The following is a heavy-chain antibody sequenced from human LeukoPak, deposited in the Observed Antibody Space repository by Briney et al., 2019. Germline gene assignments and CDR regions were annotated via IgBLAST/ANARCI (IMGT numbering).Heavy chain of an antibody. Sequence: SSETLSLTCAVYGGSFSGYYWSWIRQPPGKGLEWIGEINHSGSTNYNPSLKSRVTISVDTSKNQFSLKLSSVTAADTAVYYCARAGPSSSWHQFDYWGQGTLVTVSS. CDR1: GGSFSGYY. CDR3: ARAGPSSSWHQFDY. CDR2: INHSGST. V-gene: IGHV4-34*01. D-gene: IGHD6-13*01. J-gene: IGHJ4*02.